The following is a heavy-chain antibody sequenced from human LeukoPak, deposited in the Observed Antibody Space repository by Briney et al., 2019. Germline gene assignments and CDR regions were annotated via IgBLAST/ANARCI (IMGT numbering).Heavy chain of an antibody. CDR3: AREHKSYGDYPYYFDS. CDR1: SDSISSGDYY. V-gene: IGHV4-30-4*01. D-gene: IGHD4-17*01. Sequence: ASQNLSLTCTVSSDSISSGDYYWSWIRQPAGKGLEFIGYINKKGGAFYNPPLKSRVSISIDTSKNQFSLKLTSVTAADTAVYFCAREHKSYGDYPYYFDSWGQGTLVTVSS. J-gene: IGHJ4*02. CDR2: INKKGGA.